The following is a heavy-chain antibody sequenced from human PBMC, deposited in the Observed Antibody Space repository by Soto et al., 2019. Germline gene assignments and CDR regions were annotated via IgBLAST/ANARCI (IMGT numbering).Heavy chain of an antibody. CDR2: IYYSGST. Sequence: PSETLSLTCTVSGGSISSYYWSWIRQPPGKGLEWIGYIYYSGSTNYNPSLKSRVTISVDTSKNQFSLKLSSVTAADTAVYYCARWGYYDSSGYRPFDYWGQGTLVTVS. CDR1: GGSISSYY. CDR3: ARWGYYDSSGYRPFDY. V-gene: IGHV4-59*01. J-gene: IGHJ4*02. D-gene: IGHD3-22*01.